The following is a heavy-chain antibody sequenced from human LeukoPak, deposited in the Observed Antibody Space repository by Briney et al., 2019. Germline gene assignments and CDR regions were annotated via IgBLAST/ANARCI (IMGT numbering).Heavy chain of an antibody. D-gene: IGHD6-6*01. CDR3: ARDADVEYTSSSHFFDL. CDR1: GFTFSSYA. J-gene: IGHJ4*02. Sequence: GRSLRLSCAASGFTFSSYAMHWVRQAPGKGLEWVAVISYDGSNKYYADSVKGRFTISRDNSKNTLYLQMNSLRADDTAVYYCARDADVEYTSSSHFFDLWGQGTLVTVSS. CDR2: ISYDGSNK. V-gene: IGHV3-30-3*01.